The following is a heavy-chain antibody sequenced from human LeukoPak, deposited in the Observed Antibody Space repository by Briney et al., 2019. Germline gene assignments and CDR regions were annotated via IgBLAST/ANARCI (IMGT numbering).Heavy chain of an antibody. CDR2: ISWNSGSI. CDR1: GFTFDDYA. D-gene: IGHD1-14*01. V-gene: IGHV3-9*01. CDR3: AKSQPTDYYYYYMDV. Sequence: GRSLRLSCAASGFTFDDYAMHWVRQAPGKGLEWVSGISWNSGSIGYADSVKGRFTISRDNAKNSLYLQMNSLRAEDTALYYCAKSQPTDYYYYYMDVWGQGTLVTVSS. J-gene: IGHJ6*03.